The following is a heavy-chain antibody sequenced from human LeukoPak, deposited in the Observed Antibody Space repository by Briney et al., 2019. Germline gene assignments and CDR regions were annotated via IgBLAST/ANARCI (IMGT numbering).Heavy chain of an antibody. CDR1: GFTFSSYA. D-gene: IGHD2-2*01. V-gene: IGHV3-30*04. Sequence: GGSLRFSCAASGFTFSSYAMHWVRQAPGKGLEWVAVISYDGSNKYYADSVKGRFTISRDNSKNTLYLQMNSLRAEDTAVYYCARDEYAHWGQGTLVTVSS. J-gene: IGHJ4*02. CDR2: ISYDGSNK. CDR3: ARDEYAH.